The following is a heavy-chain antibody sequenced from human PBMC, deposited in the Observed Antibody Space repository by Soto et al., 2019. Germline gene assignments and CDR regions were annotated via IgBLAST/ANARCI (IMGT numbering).Heavy chain of an antibody. J-gene: IGHJ6*02. CDR3: SYLPCSGGSCYWFSFSGMDV. CDR1: GFSLSTSGVG. V-gene: IGHV2-5*02. D-gene: IGHD2-15*01. CDR2: IYWDDDK. Sequence: GSGPTLVNPTQTLTLTCTFSGFSLSTSGVGVAWIRQPPGKALEWLALIYWDDDKRYRPSLESRLTITKNTSKNQVVFTMTNMDSVDTATYYFSYLPCSGGSCYWFSFSGMDVWGQGTTVTVSS.